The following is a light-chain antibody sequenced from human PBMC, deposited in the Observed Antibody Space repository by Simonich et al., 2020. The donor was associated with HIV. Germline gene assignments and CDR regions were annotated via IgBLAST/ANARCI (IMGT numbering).Light chain of an antibody. Sequence: QSALTQPRSVSGSPGQSVTISCTGTSSDVGGYDYVSWYQQHPGPAPKLVIFDVSKWPSGVPDRFSGAKSGNTASLTISGLQTEDEADYYCCSYAGSNTFVFGGGTKLTVL. CDR2: DVS. CDR1: SSDVGGYDY. CDR3: CSYAGSNTFV. J-gene: IGLJ2*01. V-gene: IGLV2-11*01.